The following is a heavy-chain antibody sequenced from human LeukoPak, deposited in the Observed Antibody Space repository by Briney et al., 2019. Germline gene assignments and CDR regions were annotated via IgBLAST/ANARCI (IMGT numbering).Heavy chain of an antibody. J-gene: IGHJ4*02. Sequence: GESLKISCKGSGYPYTNYWIIWVRQMPGKGLEWMGRIDPSDSHTNYSPSFQGDVTISADKSISTAYLQWSSLKASDTAVYYCVRPGPSGSYAYWGPGTVVIVSS. CDR1: GYPYTNYW. CDR3: VRPGPSGSYAY. CDR2: IDPSDSHT. D-gene: IGHD1-26*01. V-gene: IGHV5-10-1*01.